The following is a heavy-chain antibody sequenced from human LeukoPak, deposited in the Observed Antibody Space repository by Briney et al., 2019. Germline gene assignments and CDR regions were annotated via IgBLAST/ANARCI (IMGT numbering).Heavy chain of an antibody. CDR3: ARLEQYGYLHYYYYYYMDV. CDR2: ISAYNGNT. Sequence: ASVKVSCKASVYTFTSYGISWVRQAPGQGLEWMGWISAYNGNTNYAQKLQGRVTMTTDTSTSTAYMELRSLRSDDTAVYYCARLEQYGYLHYYYYYYMDVWGKGTTVTVSS. J-gene: IGHJ6*03. V-gene: IGHV1-18*01. CDR1: VYTFTSYG. D-gene: IGHD5-18*01.